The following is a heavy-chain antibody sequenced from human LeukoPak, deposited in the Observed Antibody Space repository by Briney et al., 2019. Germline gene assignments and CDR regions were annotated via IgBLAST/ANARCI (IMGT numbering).Heavy chain of an antibody. Sequence: PSETLSLTCTVSGGSMSGYYWSWIRQPPGKGLEWIAYMYYSGNTNYNPSLKSRVTMSVDTSKNQFSLKLNSVTAADTAVYYCARIHYYDSSGYYSTFDYWGQGTLVTVSS. D-gene: IGHD3-22*01. CDR3: ARIHYYDSSGYYSTFDY. V-gene: IGHV4-59*01. CDR1: GGSMSGYY. J-gene: IGHJ4*02. CDR2: MYYSGNT.